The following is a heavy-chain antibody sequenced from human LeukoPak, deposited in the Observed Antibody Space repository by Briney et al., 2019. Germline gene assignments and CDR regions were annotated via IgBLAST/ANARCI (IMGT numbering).Heavy chain of an antibody. J-gene: IGHJ3*02. D-gene: IGHD6-13*01. CDR1: GFTFSSYA. CDR3: ASSGSSWYDAFDI. CDR2: ISYDGSNK. V-gene: IGHV3-30-3*01. Sequence: GGSLRLSCAASGFTFSSYAMHWVRQAPGKGLEWVAVISYDGSNKYYADSVKGRFTISRDNSKNTLYLQMNSLRAEDTAVYYCASSGSSWYDAFDIWGQGTMVTVSS.